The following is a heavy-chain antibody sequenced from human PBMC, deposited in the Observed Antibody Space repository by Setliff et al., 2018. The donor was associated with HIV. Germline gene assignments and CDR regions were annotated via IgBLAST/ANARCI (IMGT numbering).Heavy chain of an antibody. J-gene: IGHJ4*02. CDR1: GGSFSGYY. Sequence: PSETLSLTCAVYGGSFSGYYWSWIRQPPGKGLEWIGEINHSGSTNYNPSLKSRVTISVDTSKNQFSVRLSSVTAAATAVYYCATRDCGDDCYFGYWGQGTLVTVSS. D-gene: IGHD2-21*01. V-gene: IGHV4-34*01. CDR3: ATRDCGDDCYFGY. CDR2: INHSGST.